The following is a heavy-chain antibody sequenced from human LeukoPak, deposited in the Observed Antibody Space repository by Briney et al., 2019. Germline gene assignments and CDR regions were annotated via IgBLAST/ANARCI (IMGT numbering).Heavy chain of an antibody. CDR1: GFTFSSYS. V-gene: IGHV3-7*01. CDR2: IKQDGSEK. Sequence: GGSLRLSCAASGFTFSSYSMNWVRQAPGKGLEWVANIKQDGSEKYYVDSVKGRFTISRDNAKNSLYLQMNSLRAEDTAVYYCARAGVTVWDFDYWGQGTLVTVSS. J-gene: IGHJ4*02. CDR3: ARAGVTVWDFDY. D-gene: IGHD1-26*01.